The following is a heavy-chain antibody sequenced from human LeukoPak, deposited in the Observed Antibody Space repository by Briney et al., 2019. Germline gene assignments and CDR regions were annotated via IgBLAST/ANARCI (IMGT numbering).Heavy chain of an antibody. D-gene: IGHD3-10*01. CDR1: GFTFSTYS. V-gene: IGHV3-48*02. J-gene: IGHJ4*02. CDR2: ISSSSTI. CDR3: ARPSMVQGTNIAAFDS. Sequence: PGGSLRLSCAASGFTFSTYSMSWVRQAPGKGLEGVSYISSSSTIYYADSVKGRFTISRDNAKNSLYLQMNSLRDEDTAVYYCARPSMVQGTNIAAFDSWGQGTLVTVSS.